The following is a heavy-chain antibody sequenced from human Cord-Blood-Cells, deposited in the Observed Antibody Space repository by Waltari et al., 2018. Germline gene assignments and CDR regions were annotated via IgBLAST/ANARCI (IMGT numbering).Heavy chain of an antibody. CDR1: GYTFTGYY. D-gene: IGHD7-27*01. CDR3: ARGLGIGAFDI. J-gene: IGHJ3*02. CDR2: SNPNRGGT. Sequence: QVQLVQSGAEVKKPGASVKVSCKASGYTFTGYYMHWVRQAPGQGLEWMGWSNPNRGGTNYALKFQGRVTMTRDTSISTAYMELSRLRSDDTAVYYCARGLGIGAFDIWGQGTMVTVSS. V-gene: IGHV1-2*02.